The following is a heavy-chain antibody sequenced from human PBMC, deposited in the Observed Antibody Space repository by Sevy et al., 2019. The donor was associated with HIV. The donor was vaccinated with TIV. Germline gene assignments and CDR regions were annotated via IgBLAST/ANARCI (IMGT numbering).Heavy chain of an antibody. CDR2: ISASGGST. J-gene: IGHJ4*02. Sequence: GGSLRLSCAASGIIFKSYVMSWVRQAPGKGLEWLSGISASGGSTYYADSVKGPFTISRDNFKSTLYLQMNILRAEDTAVYYCAGAGVGAKGFDYWGQGTLVTVSS. D-gene: IGHD1-26*01. V-gene: IGHV3-23*01. CDR3: AGAGVGAKGFDY. CDR1: GIIFKSYV.